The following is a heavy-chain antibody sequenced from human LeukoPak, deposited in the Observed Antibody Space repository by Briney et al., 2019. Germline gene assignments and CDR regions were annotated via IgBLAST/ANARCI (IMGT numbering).Heavy chain of an antibody. CDR2: IVPILGFT. CDR3: AREKGGGPYYFDY. J-gene: IGHJ4*02. D-gene: IGHD3-16*01. CDR1: GGTFSNDA. V-gene: IGHV1-69*04. Sequence: SVKVSCKASGGTFSNDAITWVRQAPGQGLEWMGRIVPILGFTNYPQRFEGKVTLTADKSTATAYMELSSLTSEDTAVYYCAREKGGGPYYFDYWGQGTLVTVSS.